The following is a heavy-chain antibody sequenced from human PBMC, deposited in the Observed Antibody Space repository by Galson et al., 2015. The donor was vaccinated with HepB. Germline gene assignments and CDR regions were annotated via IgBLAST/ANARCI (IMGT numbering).Heavy chain of an antibody. Sequence: SLRLSCAASGFTFSSYWMHWVRQAPGKGLVWVSRINSDGSSIIYADSVKGRFTISRDNAKNTLYLQMNSLRAEDTAVYYCARRGGMYRFDYWGQGTLVTVSS. V-gene: IGHV3-74*01. D-gene: IGHD3-16*02. CDR3: ARRGGMYRFDY. CDR1: GFTFSSYW. CDR2: INSDGSSI. J-gene: IGHJ4*02.